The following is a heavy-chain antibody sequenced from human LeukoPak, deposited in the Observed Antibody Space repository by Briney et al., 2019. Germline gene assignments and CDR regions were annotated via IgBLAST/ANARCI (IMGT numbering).Heavy chain of an antibody. CDR3: TKDPNGDYIGAFDP. V-gene: IGHV3-23*01. J-gene: IGHJ5*02. D-gene: IGHD4-17*01. CDR2: ITGGHYAT. CDR1: GSSFSSFA. Sequence: GGSLRLSCAASGSSFSSFAMTWVRQAPGKGLEWVSSITGGHYATYNTDSVKGRFTISRDNAKNTLYLQMNSLRADDTAIYYCTKDPNGDYIGAFDPWGQGTLVTVSS.